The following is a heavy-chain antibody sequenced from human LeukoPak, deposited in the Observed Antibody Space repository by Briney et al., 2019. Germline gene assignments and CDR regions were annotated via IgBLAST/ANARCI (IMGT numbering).Heavy chain of an antibody. CDR2: ISGSVGST. V-gene: IGHV3-23*01. Sequence: GGSLRLSCAVSGFTFSSYAMSWVRQAPGKGLEWVSAISGSVGSTYYADSVKGRFTISRDNSKNTLYLQLNSLRAEDTAVYYCAKVPSKRAFDIWGQGTMVTVSS. J-gene: IGHJ3*02. CDR3: AKVPSKRAFDI. CDR1: GFTFSSYA.